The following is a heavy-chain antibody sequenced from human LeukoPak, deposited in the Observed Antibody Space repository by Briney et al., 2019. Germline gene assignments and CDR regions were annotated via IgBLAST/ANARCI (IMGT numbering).Heavy chain of an antibody. D-gene: IGHD2/OR15-2a*01. CDR3: TTLSTNWYFGS. J-gene: IGHJ4*01. CDR2: IYFSGAT. Sequence: SETLSLTCTVSGGSISSNIYFWGWIRQTPEKGLEWIGNIYFSGATYYNPSLNSRITISVDTSKNQFPLSLGVVAAANTADDYFTTLSTNWYFGSWGRRTL. V-gene: IGHV4-39*01. CDR1: GGSISSNIYF.